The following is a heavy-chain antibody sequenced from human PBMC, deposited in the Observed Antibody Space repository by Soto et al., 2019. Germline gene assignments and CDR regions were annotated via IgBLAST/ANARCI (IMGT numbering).Heavy chain of an antibody. CDR1: GGSISSSSYY. Sequence: SETMSLTCTVSGGSISSSSYYWGWIRQPPGKGLEWIGSIYYSGSTYYNPSLKSRVTISVDTSKNQFSLKLSSVTAADTAVYYCARYSSGWAEYFQHWGQGTLVTVSS. V-gene: IGHV4-39*01. CDR2: IYYSGST. D-gene: IGHD6-19*01. J-gene: IGHJ1*01. CDR3: ARYSSGWAEYFQH.